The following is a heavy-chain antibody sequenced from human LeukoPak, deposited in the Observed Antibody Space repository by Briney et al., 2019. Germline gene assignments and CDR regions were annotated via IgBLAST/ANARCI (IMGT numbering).Heavy chain of an antibody. D-gene: IGHD6-19*01. J-gene: IGHJ4*02. CDR3: AIGSKYSSGWYLH. CDR2: INPNSGGT. V-gene: IGHV1-2*02. Sequence: ASVKVSCKASGYTFTGYYMHWVRQAPGQGLEWMGWINPNSGGTNYAQKFQGRITMTRDTSISTAYMELSRLRSDDTAVYYCAIGSKYSSGWYLHWGQGTLVTVSS. CDR1: GYTFTGYY.